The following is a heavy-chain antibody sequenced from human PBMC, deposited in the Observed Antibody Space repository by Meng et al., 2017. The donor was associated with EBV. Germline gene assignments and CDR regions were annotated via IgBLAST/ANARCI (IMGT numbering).Heavy chain of an antibody. CDR1: GYTFPGYN. Sequence: QGCLRPSGASVNKPAASSKVPCKPSGYTFPGYNMHWGRQAPGQVLEWMGRINPNSGGTNYAQNFQGRVTMTRDTSISTAYMELSRLRSDDTAVYYCARVGIAVAGTGDYWGQGTLVTVSS. J-gene: IGHJ4*02. V-gene: IGHV1-2*06. D-gene: IGHD6-19*01. CDR2: INPNSGGT. CDR3: ARVGIAVAGTGDY.